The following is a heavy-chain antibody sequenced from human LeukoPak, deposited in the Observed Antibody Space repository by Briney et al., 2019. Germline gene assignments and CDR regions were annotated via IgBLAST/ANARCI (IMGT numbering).Heavy chain of an antibody. CDR2: IIPIFGTA. CDR3: ARGYSNYYYGMDV. CDR1: GGTFISYA. Sequence: SVKVSCKASGGTFISYAISWVRQAPGQGLEWMGGIIPIFGTANYAQKFQGRVTITADESTSTAYMELSSLRSEDTAVYYCARGYSNYYYGMDVWGQGTTVTVSS. D-gene: IGHD4-11*01. J-gene: IGHJ6*02. V-gene: IGHV1-69*13.